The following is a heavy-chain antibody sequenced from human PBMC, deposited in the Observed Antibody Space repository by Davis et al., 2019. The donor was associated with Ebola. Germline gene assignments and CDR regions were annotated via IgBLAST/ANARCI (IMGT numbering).Heavy chain of an antibody. CDR2: ISYDGSNK. V-gene: IGHV3-30*04. J-gene: IGHJ5*02. D-gene: IGHD6-6*01. CDR1: GFTFSSYA. Sequence: GESLKISCAASGFTFSSYAMHWVRQAPGKGLEWVAVISYDGSNKYYADSVKGRFTISRDNAKNTLYLQMNSLRAEDTAVYYCANMFSSSPRGGWFDPWGQGTLVTVSS. CDR3: ANMFSSSPRGGWFDP.